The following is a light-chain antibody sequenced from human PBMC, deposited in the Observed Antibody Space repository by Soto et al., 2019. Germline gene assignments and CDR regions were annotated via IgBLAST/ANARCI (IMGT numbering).Light chain of an antibody. CDR3: QQYDRFST. CDR1: QSINSW. Sequence: DIQMTQSPSTLSASVGDRVTITCRASQSINSWLAWYQQKPGKAPKLLIYDASSLESGVPSRFRGSAYGTEFTLTISSLQPDDFATYYCQQYDRFSTFGQGTKVELK. CDR2: DAS. J-gene: IGKJ1*01. V-gene: IGKV1-5*01.